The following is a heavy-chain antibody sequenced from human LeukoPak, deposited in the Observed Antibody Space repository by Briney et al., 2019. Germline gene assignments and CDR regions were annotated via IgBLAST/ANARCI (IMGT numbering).Heavy chain of an antibody. J-gene: IGHJ4*02. CDR3: ARKGMGYYDSSGYQDFDY. CDR2: INPSGGST. V-gene: IGHV1-46*01. Sequence: EASVKVSCKASGYTFTSYYMHWVRQAPGQGLEWMGIINPSGGSTSYAQKFQGRVTMTRDMSTSTVYMELSSLRSEDTAVYYCARKGMGYYDSSGYQDFDYWGQGTLVTVSS. CDR1: GYTFTSYY. D-gene: IGHD3-22*01.